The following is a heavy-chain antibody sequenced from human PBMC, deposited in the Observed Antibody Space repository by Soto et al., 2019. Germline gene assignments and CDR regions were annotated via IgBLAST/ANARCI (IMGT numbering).Heavy chain of an antibody. CDR2: ITGSGGSK. CDR3: AKDSPFDY. Sequence: GGSLRLSCAASGFTFSSYGMHWVRQAPGKGLEWVSVITGSGGSKYYADSVKGRFTISRDNSKNTLYLQMNSLRAEDTAVYYCAKDSPFDYWGQGTLVTVSS. J-gene: IGHJ4*02. CDR1: GFTFSSYG. V-gene: IGHV3-23*01.